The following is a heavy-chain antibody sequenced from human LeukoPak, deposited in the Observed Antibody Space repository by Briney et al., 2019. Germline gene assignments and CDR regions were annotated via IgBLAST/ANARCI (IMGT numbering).Heavy chain of an antibody. Sequence: GGSLRLSCAASGFTFSSYGMHWVRQAPDKGLEWVAVISYDGSNKYYADSVKGRFTISRDNSKNTLYLQMNSLRAEDTAVYYCAKSLYSNSGGYYYGMDVWGQGTTVTVSS. V-gene: IGHV3-30*18. CDR3: AKSLYSNSGGYYYGMDV. CDR1: GFTFSSYG. CDR2: ISYDGSNK. D-gene: IGHD4-11*01. J-gene: IGHJ6*02.